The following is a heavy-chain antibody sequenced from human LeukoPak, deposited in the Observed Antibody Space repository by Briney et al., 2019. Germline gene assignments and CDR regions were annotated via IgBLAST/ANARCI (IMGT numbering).Heavy chain of an antibody. V-gene: IGHV1-18*01. CDR3: ARGLQEKRAWRQAFSAFDI. J-gene: IGHJ3*02. CDR2: ISVYNGNT. CDR1: GYTFTNYA. D-gene: IGHD3-3*02. Sequence: GASVKVSCKASGYTFTNYALRWVRQAPGQGLEWMGRISVYNGNTKYAQKVQGRIAMTTDTSTHTAYMEPRSLTSDDTAGYYCARGLQEKRAWRQAFSAFDIWGQGTMVTVSS.